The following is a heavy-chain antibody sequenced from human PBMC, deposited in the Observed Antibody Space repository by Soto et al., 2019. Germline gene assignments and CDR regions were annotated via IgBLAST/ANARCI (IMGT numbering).Heavy chain of an antibody. CDR1: GYTFTSYG. CDR3: ARVMNYYDSSGYPDY. Sequence: ASVKVSCKASGYTFTSYGISWVRQAPGQGLEWMGWISAYNGNTNYAQKLQGRVTMTTDTSTSTAYMVLRSLRSDDTAVYYCARVMNYYDSSGYPDYWGQGTLVTVSS. D-gene: IGHD3-22*01. V-gene: IGHV1-18*01. J-gene: IGHJ4*02. CDR2: ISAYNGNT.